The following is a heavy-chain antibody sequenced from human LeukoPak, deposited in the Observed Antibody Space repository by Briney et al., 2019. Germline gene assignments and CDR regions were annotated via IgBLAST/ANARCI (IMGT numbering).Heavy chain of an antibody. J-gene: IGHJ6*04. V-gene: IGHV3-30*18. Sequence: PGGSLRLSCAASGFTFSSYGMHWVRQAPGKGLEWVAVISYDGSNKYYADSVKGRFTISRDNSKNTLYLQMNSLRAEDTAVCYCAKPPDNYYYYYGMDVWGKGTTVTVSS. CDR3: AKPPDNYYYYYGMDV. CDR1: GFTFSSYG. CDR2: ISYDGSNK.